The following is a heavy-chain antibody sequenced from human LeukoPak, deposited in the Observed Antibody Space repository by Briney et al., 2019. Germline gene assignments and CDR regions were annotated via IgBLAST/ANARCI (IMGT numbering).Heavy chain of an antibody. Sequence: SGGSLRLSCAASGFTFDDHAMHWVRQAPGKGLEWVSGISWNSGTIVYADSVKGRFTISRDNAKNSLFLQMNSLRAEDTAFYYCAKVFVSSGWSDFDYWGQGTLVTVSS. D-gene: IGHD6-19*01. CDR1: GFTFDDHA. V-gene: IGHV3-9*01. CDR2: ISWNSGTI. J-gene: IGHJ4*02. CDR3: AKVFVSSGWSDFDY.